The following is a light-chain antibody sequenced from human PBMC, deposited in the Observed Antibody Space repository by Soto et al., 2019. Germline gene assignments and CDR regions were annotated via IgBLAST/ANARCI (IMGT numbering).Light chain of an antibody. CDR1: QSVSSN. Sequence: EIVMTQSPSTLSVSPGERATLSCRASQSVSSNLAWYQQKPGQAPRLLIYDASTRATGVPPRFSGSGSGTEFTLTISSLQSEDFAVYYCQQYNNWPPWTFGQGTKV. CDR2: DAS. V-gene: IGKV3-15*01. CDR3: QQYNNWPPWT. J-gene: IGKJ1*01.